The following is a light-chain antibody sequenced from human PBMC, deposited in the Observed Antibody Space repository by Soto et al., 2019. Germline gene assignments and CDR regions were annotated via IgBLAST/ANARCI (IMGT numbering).Light chain of an antibody. J-gene: IGLJ2*01. CDR3: ASWDDSLNGPV. V-gene: IGLV1-36*01. CDR1: NSNIGDNS. Sequence: QSVLTQPPSVSAAPRQRVTISCSGSNSNIGDNSVQWYQQLPGKAPKLLIYYDDLLPSGVSDRFSGSKSGTSASLAISGLQSEDEADYYCASWDDSLNGPVFGGGTKLTVL. CDR2: YDD.